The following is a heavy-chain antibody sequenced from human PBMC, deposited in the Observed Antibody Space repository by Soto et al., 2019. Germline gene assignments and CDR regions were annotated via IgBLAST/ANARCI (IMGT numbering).Heavy chain of an antibody. Sequence: TSETLSLTCTVSGGSISSSSYYWGWIRQPPGKGLEWIGSIYYSGSTYYNPSLKSRVTISVDTSKNQFSLKLSSVTAADTAVYYCARHDIVVVTAIRLNWFDPWGQGTLVTVSS. CDR1: GGSISSSSYY. V-gene: IGHV4-39*01. CDR3: ARHDIVVVTAIRLNWFDP. CDR2: IYYSGST. D-gene: IGHD2-21*02. J-gene: IGHJ5*02.